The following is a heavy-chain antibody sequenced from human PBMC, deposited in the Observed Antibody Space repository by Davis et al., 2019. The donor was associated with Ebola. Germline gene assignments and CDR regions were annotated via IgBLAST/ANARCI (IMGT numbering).Heavy chain of an antibody. CDR2: INHSGST. V-gene: IGHV4-34*01. D-gene: IGHD6-13*01. J-gene: IGHJ4*02. CDR3: ARRSYSSSLIDS. CDR1: SGTFSGYY. Sequence: MPSETLSLTCAVYSGTFSGYYWSWIRQPPGKGLEWIGEINHSGSTNYNPSLKSRVTISVDTSKNQFSLKLSSVTAADTAVYFCARRSYSSSLIDSWGQGSLVTVSS.